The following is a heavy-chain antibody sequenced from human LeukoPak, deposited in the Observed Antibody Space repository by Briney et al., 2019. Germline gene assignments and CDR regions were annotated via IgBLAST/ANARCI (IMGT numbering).Heavy chain of an antibody. CDR1: GFTFSSYA. D-gene: IGHD3-3*01. CDR2: ISGSGGST. J-gene: IGHJ4*02. CDR3: ASLTKNYDFWSGYWY. Sequence: GGSLRLSCAASGFTFSSYAMSWVRQAPGKGLEWVSAISGSGGSTYYADSVKGRFTISRDNSKNTLYLQMNSLRAEDTAVYYCASLTKNYDFWSGYWYWGQGTLVTVSS. V-gene: IGHV3-23*01.